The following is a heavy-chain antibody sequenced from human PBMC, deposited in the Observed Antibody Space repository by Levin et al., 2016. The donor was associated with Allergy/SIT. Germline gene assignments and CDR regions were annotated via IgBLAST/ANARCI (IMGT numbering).Heavy chain of an antibody. D-gene: IGHD6-13*01. CDR1: GGSISSHY. Sequence: SETLSLTCTVSGGSISSHYWSWIRQPPGKALEWIGHIYGSGSTKYNPSLKSRVTMSVDTSTNQFSLKVNSVTATDTAMYYCARDKHIPAGETTYYYGVDVWGQGTTVTVSS. J-gene: IGHJ6*02. CDR3: ARDKHIPAGETTYYYGVDV. CDR2: IYGSGST. V-gene: IGHV4-59*11.